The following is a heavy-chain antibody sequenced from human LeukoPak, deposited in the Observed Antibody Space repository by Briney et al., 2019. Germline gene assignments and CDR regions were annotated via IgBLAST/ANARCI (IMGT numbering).Heavy chain of an antibody. CDR2: IRYDGSNK. Sequence: PGGSLRLSCAASGFTFSSYGMHWVRQAPGKGLEWVAFIRYDGSNKYYADSVKGRFTISRDNSKNTLYLQMNSLRAEDTAVYYCAKDFCSTSCYWFDPWGQGTLVTVSS. J-gene: IGHJ5*02. V-gene: IGHV3-30*02. CDR1: GFTFSSYG. CDR3: AKDFCSTSCYWFDP. D-gene: IGHD2-2*01.